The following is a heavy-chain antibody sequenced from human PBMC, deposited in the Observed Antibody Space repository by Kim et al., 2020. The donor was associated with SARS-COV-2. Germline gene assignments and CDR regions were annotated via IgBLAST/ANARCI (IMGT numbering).Heavy chain of an antibody. J-gene: IGHJ6*02. D-gene: IGHD3-9*01. CDR1: GFTFSSYG. CDR3: ARDHQYILTGYSSAYYYYGIDV. Sequence: GGSLRLSCAASGFTFSSYGMHWVRQAPGKGLEWVAVISYDGSNKYYADSVKGRFTISRDNSKNTLYLQMNSLRAEDTAVYYCARDHQYILTGYSSAYYYYGIDVWGQGTTVTVSS. CDR2: ISYDGSNK. V-gene: IGHV3-33*05.